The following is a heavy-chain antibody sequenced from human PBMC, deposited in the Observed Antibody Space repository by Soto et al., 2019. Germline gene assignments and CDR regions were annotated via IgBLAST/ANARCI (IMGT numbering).Heavy chain of an antibody. CDR3: ARITMIRGPTFHTINYFMDV. CDR1: GYTFTSYD. D-gene: IGHD3-10*01. J-gene: IGHJ6*03. CDR2: MNPNSGNT. Sequence: GASVKVSCKTSGYTFTSYDINWVRQATGQGLEWMGWMNPNSGNTGYAQKFQGRITMTRDTSISTAYMELNSLGSEDAAVYYCARITMIRGPTFHTINYFMDVWGKGTKVTVSS. V-gene: IGHV1-8*01.